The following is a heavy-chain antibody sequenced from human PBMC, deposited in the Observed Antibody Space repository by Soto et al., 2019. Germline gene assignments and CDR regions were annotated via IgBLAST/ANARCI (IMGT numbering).Heavy chain of an antibody. CDR1: GYTFTSYA. D-gene: IGHD3-3*02. J-gene: IGHJ6*02. Sequence: ASVKVSCKASGYTFTSYAMHWVRQAPGQRLEWMGWINAGNGNTKYSQKFQGRVTITRDTSASTAYMELSSLRSEDTAVYYCARRELADYYYYGMDVWGQGTTVTVSS. V-gene: IGHV1-3*01. CDR2: INAGNGNT. CDR3: ARRELADYYYYGMDV.